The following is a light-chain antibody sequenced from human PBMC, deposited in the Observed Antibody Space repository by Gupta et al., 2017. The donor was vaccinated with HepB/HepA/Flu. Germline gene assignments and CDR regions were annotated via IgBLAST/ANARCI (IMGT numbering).Light chain of an antibody. CDR3: QHTFSPFT. J-gene: IGKJ3*01. Sequence: DIQMTQSPYSLSASVGDKVTITCRASQNIGTFLNWYKQKPGKAPNLLVYRASSLQSGIPFCFSGSGSETVFTFTISSLHPEDFATYYFQHTFSPFTFGPGTKVDLK. CDR1: QNIGTF. V-gene: IGKV1-39*01. CDR2: RAS.